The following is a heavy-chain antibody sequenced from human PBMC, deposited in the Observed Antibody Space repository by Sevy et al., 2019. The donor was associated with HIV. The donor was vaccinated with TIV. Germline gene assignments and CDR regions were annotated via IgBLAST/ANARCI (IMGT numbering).Heavy chain of an antibody. CDR2: ISGSGGSS. CDR1: EFRLSNYA. V-gene: IGHV3-23*01. D-gene: IGHD3-22*01. CDR3: AKDLYYDNSLFDY. J-gene: IGHJ4*02. Sequence: GGSLRLSCVASEFRLSNYAMNWVRQAPGKGLEWVSGISGSGGSSYYADSVKGRFTISRDNSKNTLYLQMNSLRAEATAMYYCAKDLYYDNSLFDYWGQGILVTVSS.